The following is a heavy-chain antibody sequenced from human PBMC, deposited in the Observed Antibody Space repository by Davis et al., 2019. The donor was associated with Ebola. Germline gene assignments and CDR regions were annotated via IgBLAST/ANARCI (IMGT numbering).Heavy chain of an antibody. Sequence: GESLKISCKGSGYIFTNYWIGWVRQMPGKGLECMGIIFPGDSDTRYSPSFQGQVTISADKSISTAYLQWSSLKASDTAMYYCARLSTPYRSSWSPSDGFGYWGQGTLVTVSS. CDR3: ARLSTPYRSSWSPSDGFGY. J-gene: IGHJ4*02. CDR2: IFPGDSDT. V-gene: IGHV5-51*01. CDR1: GYIFTNYW. D-gene: IGHD6-13*01.